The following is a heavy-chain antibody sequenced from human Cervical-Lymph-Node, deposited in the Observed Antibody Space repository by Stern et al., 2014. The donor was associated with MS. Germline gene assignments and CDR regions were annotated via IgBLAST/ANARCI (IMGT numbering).Heavy chain of an antibody. CDR1: GYTFTSYA. Sequence: VQLVESGAEVKKPGASVKVSCKASGYTFTSYAMHWVRQAPGQRLAWMGWINACNGNTKYSQKFQGRVTITRDTSASTAYMELSSLRSEDTAVYYCARDGVLLWFGEAYGMDVWGQGTTVTVSS. CDR2: INACNGNT. D-gene: IGHD3-10*01. J-gene: IGHJ6*02. CDR3: ARDGVLLWFGEAYGMDV. V-gene: IGHV1-3*01.